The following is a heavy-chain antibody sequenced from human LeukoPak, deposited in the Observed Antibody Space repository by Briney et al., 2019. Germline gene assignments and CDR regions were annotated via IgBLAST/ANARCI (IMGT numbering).Heavy chain of an antibody. Sequence: TSQTLSLTCTVSGGSISSGSYYWSWIRQPAGKGLEWIGRIYTSGSTNYNPSLKSRVTISVDTSKNQFSLKLSSVTAADTAVYYCARHDGIFGTMVRGPVGEIDYWGQGTLVTVSS. CDR2: IYTSGST. V-gene: IGHV4-61*02. CDR3: ARHDGIFGTMVRGPVGEIDY. J-gene: IGHJ4*02. CDR1: GGSISSGSYY. D-gene: IGHD3-10*01.